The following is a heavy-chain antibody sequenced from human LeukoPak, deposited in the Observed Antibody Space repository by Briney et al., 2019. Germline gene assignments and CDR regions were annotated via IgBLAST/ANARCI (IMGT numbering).Heavy chain of an antibody. CDR1: GYTFTGYY. Sequence: ASVKVSCKASGYTFTGYYMHWVRQAPGQRLEWMGWINPNSGGTDYAQKFQGWVTMTRDTSISTAYMELSRLRSDDTAVYYCARAIGAAEAYWGQGTLAIVSS. D-gene: IGHD6-13*01. CDR2: INPNSGGT. CDR3: ARAIGAAEAY. V-gene: IGHV1-2*04. J-gene: IGHJ4*02.